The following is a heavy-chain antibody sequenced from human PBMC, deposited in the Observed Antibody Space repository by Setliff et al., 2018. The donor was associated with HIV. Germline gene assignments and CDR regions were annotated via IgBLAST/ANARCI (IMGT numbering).Heavy chain of an antibody. CDR1: GGSISSGGYY. J-gene: IGHJ6*03. CDR2: IYYSGST. D-gene: IGHD5-12*01. CDR3: ARGLVVVTDSDYDTNYYYYYYMDV. V-gene: IGHV4-31*03. Sequence: SETLSLTCTVSGGSISSGGYYWSWIRQHLGKGLEWIGYIYYSGSTYYNPSLKSRVTISIDTSKNQFSLKLSSVTAADTAVYYCARGLVVVTDSDYDTNYYYYYYMDVWGKGTTVTVSS.